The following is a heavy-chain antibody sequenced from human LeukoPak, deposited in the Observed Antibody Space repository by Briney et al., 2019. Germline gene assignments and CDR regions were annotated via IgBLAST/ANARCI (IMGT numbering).Heavy chain of an antibody. V-gene: IGHV3-23*01. CDR2: ITSSGGGT. CDR1: GFTFNTYA. CDR3: AKREEAFRAFDI. J-gene: IGHJ3*02. Sequence: GGSLRLSCAASGFTFNTYAMSWVRQAPGKGLEWVSAITSSGGGTYYADSVKGRFTISRDNSKNTLDLQMNSLRAEDTAVYYCAKREEAFRAFDIWGQGTMVTVSS. D-gene: IGHD3-3*02.